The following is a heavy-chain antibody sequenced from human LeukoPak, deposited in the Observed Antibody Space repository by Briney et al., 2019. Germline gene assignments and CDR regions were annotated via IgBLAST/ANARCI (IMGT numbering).Heavy chain of an antibody. D-gene: IGHD3-22*01. CDR2: TSSSSSYI. CDR1: GFTFSSYS. CDR3: ARNLYYYDSSGYYYY. J-gene: IGHJ4*02. Sequence: GGSLRLSCAASGFTFSSYSMNWVRQAPGKGLEWVSSTSSSSSYIYYADSVKGRFTISRDNAKNSLYLQMNSLRAEDTAVYYCARNLYYYDSSGYYYYWGQGTLVTVSS. V-gene: IGHV3-21*01.